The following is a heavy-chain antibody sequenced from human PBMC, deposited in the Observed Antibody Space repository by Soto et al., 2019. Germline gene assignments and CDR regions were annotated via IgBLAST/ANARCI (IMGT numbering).Heavy chain of an antibody. V-gene: IGHV5-51*01. D-gene: IGHD3-22*01. CDR1: GYTFTSYW. Sequence: GESLKISCEGSGYTFTSYWIAWVRQMPGKGLEWMAIINPGDSDTRYSPSFRGQVTISVDKSIXXXXXXXXXXXXXXTPLYYCXRXXXSGYYIYWGQGTLVTVSS. CDR3: XRXXXSGYYIY. CDR2: INPGDSDT. J-gene: IGHJ4*02.